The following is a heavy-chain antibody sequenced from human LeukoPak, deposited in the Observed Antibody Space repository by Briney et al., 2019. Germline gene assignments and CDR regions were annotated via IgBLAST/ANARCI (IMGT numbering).Heavy chain of an antibody. CDR1: GFTVSSNY. CDR2: IYGGGST. V-gene: IGHV3-53*01. D-gene: IGHD2-2*01. J-gene: IGHJ5*02. CDR3: GGDAPQVPAAAVLAS. Sequence: GGSLRLSCAASGFTVSSNYMSWVRQAPGKGLEWVSVIYGGGSTSYAGSAKGRCSISRDNSTKTPYLRMNSLRTEDTAAYYYGGDAPQVPAAAVLASCGQGTLVTVSS.